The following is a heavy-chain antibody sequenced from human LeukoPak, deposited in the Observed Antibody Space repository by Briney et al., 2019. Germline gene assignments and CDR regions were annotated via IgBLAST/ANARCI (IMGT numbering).Heavy chain of an antibody. Sequence: SETLSLTCTVSGGSISSSYWSWIRQPPGKGLEWIGYIYYSGGTNYNPFLKSRVTISVDTSKNQFSLKPSSVTAADTAVYYCARLRWEPDDAFDIWGQGTMVTVSS. CDR2: IYYSGGT. J-gene: IGHJ3*02. CDR1: GGSISSSY. D-gene: IGHD1-26*01. CDR3: ARLRWEPDDAFDI. V-gene: IGHV4-59*08.